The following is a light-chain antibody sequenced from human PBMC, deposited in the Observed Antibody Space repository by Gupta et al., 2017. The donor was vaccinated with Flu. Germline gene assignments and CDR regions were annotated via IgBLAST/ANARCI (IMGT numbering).Light chain of an antibody. CDR1: QDISNY. Sequence: DIQMTQSPSSLSASVGDRVTITCQASQDISNYLNWYQQKPGKAPKLLIYDASNLETGVPSRFSGSGSGTDCTFTISSLQPEESATYYCQQYENLHPYMYSFGQGTKLEIK. V-gene: IGKV1-33*01. CDR3: QQYENLHPYMYS. CDR2: DAS. J-gene: IGKJ2*03.